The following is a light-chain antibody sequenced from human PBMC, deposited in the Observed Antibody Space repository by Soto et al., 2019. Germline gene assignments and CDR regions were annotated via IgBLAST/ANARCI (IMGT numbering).Light chain of an antibody. J-gene: IGKJ4*01. CDR1: QSIDSW. CDR2: KAS. CDR3: QQYNSYPLT. Sequence: DIQMTQSPSTMSASVGDRVTITCRASQSIDSWLAWYQQKPGKAPKFLMYKASNLESGVPSRFSGSGSETEFTLTISSLQPDDFATYYCQQYNSYPLTFGGGTKVDIK. V-gene: IGKV1-5*03.